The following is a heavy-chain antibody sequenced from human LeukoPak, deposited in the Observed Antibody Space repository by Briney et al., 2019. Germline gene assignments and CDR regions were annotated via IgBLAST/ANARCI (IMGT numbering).Heavy chain of an antibody. J-gene: IGHJ4*02. V-gene: IGHV3-23*01. Sequence: GGSLRLSCAASGFTFSTYAMSWVRQAPGKGLEWVSAISGSGGSTYYADSVKGRFTISRDNSKNTLYLQMNSLRAEDTAVYYCAKNSGSGWYNHFDYWGQGTLVTVSS. D-gene: IGHD6-19*01. CDR3: AKNSGSGWYNHFDY. CDR1: GFTFSTYA. CDR2: ISGSGGST.